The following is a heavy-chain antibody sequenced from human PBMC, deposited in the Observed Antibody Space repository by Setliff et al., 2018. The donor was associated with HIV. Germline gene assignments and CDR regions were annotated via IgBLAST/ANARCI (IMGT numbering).Heavy chain of an antibody. CDR2: INTNTGNP. CDR1: GQSFTNYD. J-gene: IGHJ4*02. CDR3: ARAPFLQFFRGSPYYFDY. Sequence: ASVKVSCKPSGQSFTNYDIHWLRRASGQGLELMGWINTNTGNPTYVQGFPGQFVFSLDTSVSTAYLEISSLKAEDTAVYYCARAPFLQFFRGSPYYFDYWGQGSLVTVSS. V-gene: IGHV7-4-1*02. D-gene: IGHD3-10*01.